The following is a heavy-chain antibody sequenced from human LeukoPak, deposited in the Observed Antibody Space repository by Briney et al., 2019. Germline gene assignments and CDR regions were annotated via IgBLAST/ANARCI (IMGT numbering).Heavy chain of an antibody. CDR1: GYTFTSYD. V-gene: IGHV1-69*05. D-gene: IGHD3-16*01. Sequence: SVKVSCKASGYTFTSYDISWVRQAPGQGLEWMGGIIPIFGTANYAQKFQGRVTITTDESTSTAYMELSSLRSEDTAVYYCARDKGEYVDGDSSYYFDYWGQGTLVTVSS. J-gene: IGHJ4*02. CDR3: ARDKGEYVDGDSSYYFDY. CDR2: IIPIFGTA.